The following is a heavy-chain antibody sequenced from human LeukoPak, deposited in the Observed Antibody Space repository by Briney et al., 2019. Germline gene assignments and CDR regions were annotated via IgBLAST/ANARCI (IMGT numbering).Heavy chain of an antibody. D-gene: IGHD3-3*01. CDR3: ARDGPIFGVLNWFDP. Sequence: PGGSLRLSCAVSGFTISSYNMNWVRQAPGQGLEWVASISGSTGYMYYADSMKGRFTISRDNAKNSLYLQMNSLRAEDTAVYYCARDGPIFGVLNWFDPWGQGTLVTVSS. CDR1: GFTISSYN. CDR2: ISGSTGYM. V-gene: IGHV3-21*01. J-gene: IGHJ5*02.